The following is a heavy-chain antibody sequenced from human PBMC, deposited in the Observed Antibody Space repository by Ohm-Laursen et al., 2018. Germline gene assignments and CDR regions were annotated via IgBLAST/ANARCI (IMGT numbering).Heavy chain of an antibody. CDR3: ARDNYDILTENWFDP. CDR2: IYTSGTT. CDR1: GGSISAYY. J-gene: IGHJ5*02. Sequence: GTLSLTCPVSGGSISAYYWSWIRQPAGKGLEWIGRIYTSGTTNYNPSLKSRVTMSLDTSKNQFSLKLSSVTAADTAVYYCARDNYDILTENWFDPWGRGTLVTVSS. D-gene: IGHD3-9*01. V-gene: IGHV4-4*07.